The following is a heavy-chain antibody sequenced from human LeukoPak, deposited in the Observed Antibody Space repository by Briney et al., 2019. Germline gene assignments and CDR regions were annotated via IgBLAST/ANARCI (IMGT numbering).Heavy chain of an antibody. CDR3: ARDLRVHGSGSYGY. V-gene: IGHV1-2*02. CDR2: INPNSGGT. Sequence: ASVKVSCKASGYTFTGNYMHWVRQAPGQGLEWMGWINPNSGGTNYAQKFQGRVTMTRDTSISTAYMELSRLRSDDTAVYYCARDLRVHGSGSYGYWGQGTLVTVSS. J-gene: IGHJ4*02. D-gene: IGHD3-10*01. CDR1: GYTFTGNY.